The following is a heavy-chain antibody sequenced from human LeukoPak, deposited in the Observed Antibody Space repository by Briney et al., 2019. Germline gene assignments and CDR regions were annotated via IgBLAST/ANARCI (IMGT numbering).Heavy chain of an antibody. J-gene: IGHJ4*02. Sequence: PSETLSLTCSVSGGSISSYYWSWVRQPPGKGLEWIAYIHYSGSTMYNPSLYSRVTISMDTSKNQFSLTLTSVSAADTAVYYCARHLNSGFDHWGQGTLVTVSS. CDR1: GGSISSYY. V-gene: IGHV4-59*08. CDR2: IHYSGST. D-gene: IGHD6-19*01. CDR3: ARHLNSGFDH.